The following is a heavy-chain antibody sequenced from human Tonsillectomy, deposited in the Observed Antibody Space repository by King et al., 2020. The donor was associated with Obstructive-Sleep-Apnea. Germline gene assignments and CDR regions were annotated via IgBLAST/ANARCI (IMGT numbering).Heavy chain of an antibody. CDR3: ARGEAVAGIDY. CDR1: GASISTPTW. J-gene: IGHJ4*02. V-gene: IGHV4-4*02. CDR2: TYHSGTT. Sequence: VPLQESGPRLVKPSETLSLTCAVSGASISTPTWWTWVRQPPGKGLEWIGETYHSGTTNYSPSLKSRVSILVDKSKNQFSLNLTSVTAADTAVYYCARGEAVAGIDYWGQGTLVTVSS. D-gene: IGHD6-19*01.